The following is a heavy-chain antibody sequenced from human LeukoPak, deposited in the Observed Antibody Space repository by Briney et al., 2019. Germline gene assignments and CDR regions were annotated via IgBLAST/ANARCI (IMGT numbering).Heavy chain of an antibody. V-gene: IGHV4-39*01. D-gene: IGHD3-22*01. J-gene: IGHJ4*02. CDR3: ARGTAMVAMIVVVTSFDY. CDR2: IYYSGST. CDR1: GGSISSSSYY. Sequence: SETLSLTCTVSGGSISSSSYYWGWIRQPPGKGLEWIGSIYYSGSTYYNPSLKSRVTISVDTSKNQFSLKLNSVTAADTAVYYCARGTAMVAMIVVVTSFDYWGQGTLVTVSS.